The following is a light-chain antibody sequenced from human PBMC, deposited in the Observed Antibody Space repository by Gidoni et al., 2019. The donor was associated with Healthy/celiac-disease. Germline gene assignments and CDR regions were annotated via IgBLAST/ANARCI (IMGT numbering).Light chain of an antibody. CDR3: GTWDSSLSAVV. J-gene: IGLJ2*01. CDR1: SSNIGNNY. Sequence: QSVFTQPPSVSAAPGQKVTISCSGSSSNIGNNYVSWYQQLPGTAPKILIYDNNKRPSGIPDRFSGSKSGTSATLGITGLQTGDEADYYCGTWDSSLSAVVFGGGAKLTVL. V-gene: IGLV1-51*01. CDR2: DNN.